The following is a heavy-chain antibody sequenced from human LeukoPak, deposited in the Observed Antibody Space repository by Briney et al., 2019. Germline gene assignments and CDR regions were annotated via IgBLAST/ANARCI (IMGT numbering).Heavy chain of an antibody. CDR2: ISSSGSTI. CDR3: ARGSSYYYGSGSLGNFDY. CDR1: GFTFSDYY. V-gene: IGHV3-11*01. D-gene: IGHD3-10*01. Sequence: PGGSPRLSCAASGFTFSDYYMSWIRQAPGKGLEWVSYISSSGSTIYYADSVKGRFTISRDNAKNSLYLQMNSLRAEDTAVYYCARGSSYYYGSGSLGNFDYWGQGTLVTVSS. J-gene: IGHJ4*02.